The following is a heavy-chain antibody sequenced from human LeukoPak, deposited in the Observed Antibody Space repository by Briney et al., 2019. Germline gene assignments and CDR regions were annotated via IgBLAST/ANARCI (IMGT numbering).Heavy chain of an antibody. J-gene: IGHJ3*02. V-gene: IGHV4-34*01. CDR2: INHSGST. CDR1: GGSFSGYY. CDR3: AGGAPEYQLLIDAFDI. Sequence: SETLSLTCAVYGGSFSGYYWSWIRQPPGKGLEWIGEINHSGSTNYNPSLKSRVTISVDTSKNQFSLKLSSVTDADTAVYYCAGGAPEYQLLIDAFDIWGQGTMVTVSS. D-gene: IGHD2-2*01.